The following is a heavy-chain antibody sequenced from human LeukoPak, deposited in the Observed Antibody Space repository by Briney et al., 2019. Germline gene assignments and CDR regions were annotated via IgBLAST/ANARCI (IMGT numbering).Heavy chain of an antibody. Sequence: GGSLRLSCAVSGFRFSSQWMTWVRQAPGTGLEWVATINSDGSAKYHVDSVEGRFTISRDNAKNLVYLQMSILRAEDTAVYYCADLGTSDCGQGTLVTVSS. CDR2: INSDGSAK. CDR1: GFRFSSQW. CDR3: ADLGTSD. V-gene: IGHV3-7*01. J-gene: IGHJ4*02. D-gene: IGHD1-7*01.